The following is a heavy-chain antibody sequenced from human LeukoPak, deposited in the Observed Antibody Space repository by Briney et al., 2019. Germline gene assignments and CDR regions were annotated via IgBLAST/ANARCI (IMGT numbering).Heavy chain of an antibody. D-gene: IGHD3-22*01. CDR1: GFTFSSYG. J-gene: IGHJ4*02. CDR3: AKDQGAYYYDSSAE. CDR2: IWYDGSNK. V-gene: IGHV3-30*02. Sequence: GGSLRLSCAASGFTFSSYGMHWVRQAPGKGLEWVAVIWYDGSNKYYADSVKGRFTISRDNSKNTLYLQMNSLRAEDTAVYYCAKDQGAYYYDSSAEWGQGTLVTVSS.